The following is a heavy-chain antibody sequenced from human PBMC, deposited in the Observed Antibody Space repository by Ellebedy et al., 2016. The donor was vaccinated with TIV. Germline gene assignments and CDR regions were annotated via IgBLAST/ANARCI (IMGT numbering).Heavy chain of an antibody. D-gene: IGHD3-10*01. Sequence: SETLSLTCIVSGGSLSSSSSYWAWIRQPPGKGLEWIGSIYHSGSTYYNPSLKSRVTISVDTSKNQFSLKLTSVTAADTAKYYCARWFGELLYVRWFDPWGQGTLVTVSS. CDR2: IYHSGST. J-gene: IGHJ5*02. CDR3: ARWFGELLYVRWFDP. V-gene: IGHV4-39*01. CDR1: GGSLSSSSSY.